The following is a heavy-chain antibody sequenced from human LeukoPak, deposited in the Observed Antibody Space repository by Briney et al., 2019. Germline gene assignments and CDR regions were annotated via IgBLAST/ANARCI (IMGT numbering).Heavy chain of an antibody. D-gene: IGHD6-13*01. CDR1: GFTFDDYA. Sequence: GGSLRLSCAASGFTFDDYAMHWVRQAPGKGLEWVSGISWNSGSIGYADSVKGRFTISRDNAKNSLYLQMNSLGAEDTALYYCAFERSSSWYPYFQHWGQGTLVTVSS. V-gene: IGHV3-9*01. J-gene: IGHJ1*01. CDR2: ISWNSGSI. CDR3: AFERSSSWYPYFQH.